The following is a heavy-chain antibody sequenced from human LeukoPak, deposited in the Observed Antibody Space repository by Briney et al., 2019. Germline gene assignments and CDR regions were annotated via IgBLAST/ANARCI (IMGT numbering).Heavy chain of an antibody. J-gene: IGHJ5*02. CDR2: ISTSFYT. CDR3: ARAGNWFDP. Sequence: GGSLRLSCAASGFTFSDYYMSWIRQAPGKGLEWVSYISTSFYTNYADSVKGRFTISRDNAKNSLYLQMNSLRAEDTAMYYCARAGNWFDPWGQGTLVTVSS. CDR1: GFTFSDYY. V-gene: IGHV3-11*06. D-gene: IGHD7-27*01.